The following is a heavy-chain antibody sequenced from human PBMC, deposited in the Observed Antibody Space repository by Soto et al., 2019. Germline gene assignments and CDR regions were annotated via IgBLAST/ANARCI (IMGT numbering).Heavy chain of an antibody. V-gene: IGHV4-30-2*01. Sequence: SETMSLTCAVSGGSISSGCYYWSWIRQPPGKGLEWIGYIYHSGSTYYNPSLKSRVTISVDRSKNQFSLKLSSVTAADTAVYYCARGAPVVNDYWGQGILVTVSS. CDR3: ARGAPVVNDY. D-gene: IGHD3-22*01. J-gene: IGHJ4*02. CDR2: IYHSGST. CDR1: GGSISSGCYY.